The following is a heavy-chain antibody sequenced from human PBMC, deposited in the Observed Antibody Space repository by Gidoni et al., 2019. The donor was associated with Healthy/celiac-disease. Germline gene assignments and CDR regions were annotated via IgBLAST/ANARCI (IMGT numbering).Heavy chain of an antibody. D-gene: IGHD6-13*01. Sequence: VQLVQSGAEVKKPGASVKVSCTASGYTFTRYDINWVRQATGQGLEWMGWMNPNSGNTGYAQKFQGRVTMTRNTSISTAYMELSSLGSEDTAVYYCARGRQQLTLYYYYGMDVWGQGTTVTVSS. CDR3: ARGRQQLTLYYYYGMDV. J-gene: IGHJ6*02. CDR1: GYTFTRYD. CDR2: MNPNSGNT. V-gene: IGHV1-8*01.